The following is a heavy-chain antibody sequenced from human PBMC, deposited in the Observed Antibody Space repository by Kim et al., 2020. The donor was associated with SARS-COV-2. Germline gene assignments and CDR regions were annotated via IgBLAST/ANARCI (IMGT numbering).Heavy chain of an antibody. CDR2: ISGRGGST. CDR1: GFTFSSYA. CDR3: AKVRYSSGWYPFDY. V-gene: IGHV3-23*01. J-gene: IGHJ4*02. D-gene: IGHD6-19*01. Sequence: GGSLRLSCAASGFTFSSYAMSWVRQAPGKGLEWVSAISGRGGSTSYADSVKGRFTISRDNSKNTLYLQMNSLRAEDTAVYYCAKVRYSSGWYPFDYWGQGTLVTVSS.